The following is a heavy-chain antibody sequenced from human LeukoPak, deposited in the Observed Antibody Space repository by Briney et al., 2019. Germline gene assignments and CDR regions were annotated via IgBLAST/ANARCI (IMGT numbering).Heavy chain of an antibody. CDR2: ISGSGGST. D-gene: IGHD6-19*01. CDR1: GFTFSSYS. J-gene: IGHJ4*02. Sequence: PGGSLRLSCAASGFTFSSYSMNWVRQAPGKGLEWVSAISGSGGSTYYVDSVKGRFTISRDNSKNTLYLQMNSLRAEDTAVYYCAKDHSSGWPRTFDYWGQGTLVTVSS. V-gene: IGHV3-23*01. CDR3: AKDHSSGWPRTFDY.